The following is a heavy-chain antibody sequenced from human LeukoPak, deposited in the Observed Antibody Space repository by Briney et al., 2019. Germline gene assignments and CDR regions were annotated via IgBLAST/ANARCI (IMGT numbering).Heavy chain of an antibody. Sequence: GRSLRLSCAASGFTFSTYGMHWVRQAPGKGLEWVAVILFDGNNKYYADSVRGRFTISRDNSKNTLYLQMNSLRDEDTAVYYCAKVGSVSESWGQGTLVTVSS. CDR2: ILFDGNNK. J-gene: IGHJ4*02. D-gene: IGHD4-17*01. CDR1: GFTFSTYG. CDR3: AKVGSVSES. V-gene: IGHV3-30*18.